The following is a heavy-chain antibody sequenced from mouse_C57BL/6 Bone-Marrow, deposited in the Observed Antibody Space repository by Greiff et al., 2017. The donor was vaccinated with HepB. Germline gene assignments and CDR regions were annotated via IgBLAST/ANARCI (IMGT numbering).Heavy chain of an antibody. J-gene: IGHJ3*01. CDR3: ARYSPSDHSFAY. Sequence: EVHLVESGGGLVQPGGSLSLSCAASGFTFTDYYMSWVRQPPGKALEWLGFIRNKANGYTTEYSASVKGRFTISRDNSQSILYLQMNALRAEDSATYYCARYSPSDHSFAYWGQGTLVTVSA. CDR1: GFTFTDYY. V-gene: IGHV7-3*01. CDR2: IRNKANGYTT.